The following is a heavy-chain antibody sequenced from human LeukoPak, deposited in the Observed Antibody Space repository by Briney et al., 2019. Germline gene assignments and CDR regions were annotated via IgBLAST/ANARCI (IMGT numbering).Heavy chain of an antibody. CDR2: ISYDGSNK. CDR3: AKADGIAVAGTGFVDY. Sequence: GGSLRLSCAASGFTFSSYGMHWVRQAPGKGLEWVAVISYDGSNKYYADSVKGRFTISRDNSKNTLYLQMNSLRAEDTAVYYCAKADGIAVAGTGFVDYWGQGTLVTVSS. V-gene: IGHV3-30*18. J-gene: IGHJ4*02. D-gene: IGHD6-19*01. CDR1: GFTFSSYG.